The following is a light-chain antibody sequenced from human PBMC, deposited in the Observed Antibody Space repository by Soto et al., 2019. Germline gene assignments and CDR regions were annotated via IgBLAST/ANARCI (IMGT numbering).Light chain of an antibody. Sequence: IQLTQSPSSLSASVGDRVAITCRTSQSINNYLNWYQQKPGKAPKVLIYDATRLQSGVPSRFSGSGSGTEFTLTIISLQPDDIATYYCQQYNTYWTFGQGTKVDIK. CDR3: QQYNTYWT. J-gene: IGKJ1*01. V-gene: IGKV1-5*01. CDR2: DAT. CDR1: QSINNY.